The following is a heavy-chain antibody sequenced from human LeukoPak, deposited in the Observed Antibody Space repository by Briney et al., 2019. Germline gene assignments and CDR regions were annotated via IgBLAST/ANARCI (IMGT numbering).Heavy chain of an antibody. Sequence: GGSLRLSCAASGFTFSDYYMSWIRQAPGKGLEWVSYISSSGSTIYYADSVKGRFTISRDNAKNSLYLQMNSLRAEDTAVYYCARVPSHRRYNWFDPWGQGTLVTVSS. CDR3: ARVPSHRRYNWFDP. V-gene: IGHV3-11*01. CDR1: GFTFSDYY. J-gene: IGHJ5*02. CDR2: ISSSGSTI.